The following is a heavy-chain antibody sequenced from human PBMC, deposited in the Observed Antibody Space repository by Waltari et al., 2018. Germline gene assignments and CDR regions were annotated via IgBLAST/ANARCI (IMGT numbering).Heavy chain of an antibody. D-gene: IGHD6-6*01. Sequence: QVQLVQSGAEVKKPGASVKVSCKVSGYTLTELSMHWVRQAPGKGLAWMGGFDPEDGETIYAQKFQGRVTMTEDTSTDTAYMELSSLRSEDTAVYYCATGVPEYSSSTGSHYYYYGMDVWGQGTTVTVSS. CDR1: GYTLTELS. CDR3: ATGVPEYSSSTGSHYYYYGMDV. J-gene: IGHJ6*02. V-gene: IGHV1-24*01. CDR2: FDPEDGET.